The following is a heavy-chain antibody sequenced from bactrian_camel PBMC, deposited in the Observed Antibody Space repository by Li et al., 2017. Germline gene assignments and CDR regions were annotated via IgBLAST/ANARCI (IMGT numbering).Heavy chain of an antibody. D-gene: IGHD6*01. V-gene: IGHV3S1*01. J-gene: IGHJ6*01. Sequence: HVQLVESGGRSVQAGESLTLSCLESGFVGSLYCMGWFRQAPGKEREGIAAIYTGGGSTYYTDSVKGRFTISQDNAENTLYLQMNSLKPEDTAMYYCALDLRPCTVIPRYVGRWGQGTQVTVS. CDR2: IYTGGGST. CDR1: GFVGSLYC. CDR3: ALDLRPCTVIPRYVGR.